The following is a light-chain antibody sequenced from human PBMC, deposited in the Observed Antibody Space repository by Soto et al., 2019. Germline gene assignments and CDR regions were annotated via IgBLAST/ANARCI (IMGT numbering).Light chain of an antibody. CDR2: DAS. J-gene: IGKJ1*01. CDR3: QQYNEWPET. V-gene: IGKV3-20*01. CDR1: QSVSSSY. Sequence: EIVLTQSPGTLSLSPGERATLSCRASQSVSSSYLAWYQQKPGQAPRLLIYDASNRATGIPARFSGSGSGTDFTLIISSLQSEDFAVYYCQQYNEWPETFGHGTKVDIK.